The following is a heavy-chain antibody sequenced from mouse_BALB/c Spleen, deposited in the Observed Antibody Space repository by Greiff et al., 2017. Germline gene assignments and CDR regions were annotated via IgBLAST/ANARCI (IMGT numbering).Heavy chain of an antibody. Sequence: EVKLVESGPSLVKPSQTLSLTCSVTGDSITSGYWNWIRKFPGNKLEYMGYISYSGSTYYNPSLKSRISITRDTSKNQYYLQLNSVTTEDTATYYCVFYDGYPYAMDYWGQGTSVTVSS. J-gene: IGHJ4*01. CDR3: VFYDGYPYAMDY. D-gene: IGHD2-3*01. CDR2: ISYSGST. CDR1: GDSITSGY. V-gene: IGHV3-8*02.